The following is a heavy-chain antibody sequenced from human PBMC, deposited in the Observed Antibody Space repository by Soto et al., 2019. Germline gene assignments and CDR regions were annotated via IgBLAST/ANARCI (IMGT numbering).Heavy chain of an antibody. D-gene: IGHD2-15*01. V-gene: IGHV4-34*01. CDR1: GGSFSGYY. J-gene: IGHJ5*02. Sequence: SETLSLTCAVYGGSFSGYYWSWIRQPPGKGLEWIGEINHSGSTNYNPSLKSRVTISVDTSKNQFSLKLSSVTAADTAVYYCARGGDIVVVVAATPGWFDPWGQGTRVTVSS. CDR3: ARGGDIVVVVAATPGWFDP. CDR2: INHSGST.